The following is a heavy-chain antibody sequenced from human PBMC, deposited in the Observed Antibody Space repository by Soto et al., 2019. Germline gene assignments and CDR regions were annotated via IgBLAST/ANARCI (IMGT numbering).Heavy chain of an antibody. V-gene: IGHV3-21*01. Sequence: PGGSLRLSCAASGSTFSSYSMNWVRQAPGKGLEWVSSISSSSSYIYYADSVKGRFTISRDNAKNSLYLQMNSLRAEDTAVYYCERVVFLGSDYWGQGTLATVSS. J-gene: IGHJ4*02. CDR3: ERVVFLGSDY. D-gene: IGHD2-2*01. CDR1: GSTFSSYS. CDR2: ISSSSSYI.